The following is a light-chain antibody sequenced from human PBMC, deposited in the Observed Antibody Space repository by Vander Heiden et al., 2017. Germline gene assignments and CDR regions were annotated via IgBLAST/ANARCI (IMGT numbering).Light chain of an antibody. CDR3: AAWDDSLSGRV. Sequence: QSLPSQPPPASGTPGPRVPLPCSGTSSNIGSNYVYWYQQLPGTAPKLLIYRNNKRPSGVPDRFSGSKSGTSAALAISGLRSEDEAEYYCAAWDDSLSGRVFGGGTKLTVL. CDR1: SSNIGSNY. J-gene: IGLJ3*02. CDR2: RNN. V-gene: IGLV1-47*01.